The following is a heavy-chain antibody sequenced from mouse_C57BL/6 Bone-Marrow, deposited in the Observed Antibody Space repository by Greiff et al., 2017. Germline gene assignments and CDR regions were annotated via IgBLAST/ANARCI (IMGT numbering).Heavy chain of an antibody. CDR1: GYTFTSYW. Sequence: VQLQQPGAELVKPGASVKVSCKASGYTFTSYWMHWVKQRPGQGLEWIGRIHPSDSDTNYNQKFKGKATLTVDTSSSTAYMQLSSLTSEDSAVYYCAVWRPQPYFDVWGTGTTVTVSS. CDR3: AVWRPQPYFDV. J-gene: IGHJ1*03. V-gene: IGHV1-74*01. CDR2: IHPSDSDT. D-gene: IGHD3-2*02.